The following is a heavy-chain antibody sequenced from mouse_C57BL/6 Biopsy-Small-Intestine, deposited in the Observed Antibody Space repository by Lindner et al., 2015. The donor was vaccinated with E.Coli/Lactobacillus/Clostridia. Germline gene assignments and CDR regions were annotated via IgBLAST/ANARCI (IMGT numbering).Heavy chain of an antibody. D-gene: IGHD1-1*01. CDR1: GYTFTSYW. V-gene: IGHV1-7*01. CDR2: INPSSGYT. J-gene: IGHJ2*01. CDR3: ARESYGNLYYFDY. Sequence: VQLQESGAELAKPGASVKLSCKASGYTFTSYWMHWLKQRPGQGLEWIGYINPSSGYTKYNQKFKDKATLTADKSSSTAYMQLSSLTYEDSAVYYCARESYGNLYYFDYWGQGTTLTVSS.